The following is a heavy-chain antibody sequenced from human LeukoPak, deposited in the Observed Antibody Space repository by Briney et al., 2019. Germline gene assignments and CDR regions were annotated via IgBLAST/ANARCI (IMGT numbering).Heavy chain of an antibody. D-gene: IGHD1-7*01. CDR3: VRHQVGTMLNS. J-gene: IGHJ4*02. CDR1: GGSISSDVYY. CDR2: MSHRRTP. Sequence: SETLSLTCSVSGGSISSDVYYWGWFRQPPGKGLEWIASMSHRRTPDYNPSLRGRVAMSVDTSKNQVFLKLSYVTASDTAIYYCVRHQVGTMLNSWGQGTLVTVSS. V-gene: IGHV4-39*01.